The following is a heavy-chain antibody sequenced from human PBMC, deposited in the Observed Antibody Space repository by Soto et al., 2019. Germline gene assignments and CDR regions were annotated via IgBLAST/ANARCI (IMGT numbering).Heavy chain of an antibody. CDR3: ARDRTPKYYYDSSGYYY. V-gene: IGHV1-18*01. J-gene: IGHJ4*02. CDR2: ISAYNGNT. D-gene: IGHD3-22*01. CDR1: GYTFTSYG. Sequence: ASVKVSCKASGYTFTSYGISWVRQAPGQGLEWMGWISAYNGNTNYAQKLQGRVTMTTDTSTSTAYMELRSLRSDDTAVYYCARDRTPKYYYDSSGYYYWGQGTLGNVSS.